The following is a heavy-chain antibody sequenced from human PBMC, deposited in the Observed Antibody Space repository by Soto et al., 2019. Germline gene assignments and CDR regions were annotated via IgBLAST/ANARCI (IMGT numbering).Heavy chain of an antibody. CDR2: ITSSTTI. J-gene: IGHJ6*02. Sequence: GRSLRLSCEASGLTFSTFGFNWVRQAPGKGLEWASYITSSTTIYYADSVRGRFTTSRDNAKNSLYLQMNSLRDEDTAVYYCARQRNGAGDVWGQGTTVTVSS. D-gene: IGHD1-1*01. V-gene: IGHV3-48*02. CDR3: ARQRNGAGDV. CDR1: GLTFSTFG.